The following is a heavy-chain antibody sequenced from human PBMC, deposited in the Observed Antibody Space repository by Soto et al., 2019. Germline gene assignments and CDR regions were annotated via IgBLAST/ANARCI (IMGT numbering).Heavy chain of an antibody. V-gene: IGHV3-7*03. D-gene: IGHD3-10*01. CDR3: ARDLYFSMVRGVIGY. CDR2: IKQDGSEK. Sequence: PGGSLRLSCAASGFTFSSYWMSWVRQAPGKGLEWVANIKQDGSEKYYVDSVKGRFTISRDNAKNSLYLQMNSLRAEDTAVYYCARDLYFSMVRGVIGYWGQGTLVTVSS. CDR1: GFTFSSYW. J-gene: IGHJ4*02.